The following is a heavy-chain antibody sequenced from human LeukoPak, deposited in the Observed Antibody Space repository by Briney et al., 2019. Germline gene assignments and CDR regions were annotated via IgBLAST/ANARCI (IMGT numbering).Heavy chain of an antibody. CDR1: GFTFSSYA. J-gene: IGHJ5*02. V-gene: IGHV3-30*04. D-gene: IGHD6-19*01. Sequence: PGGSLRLSCAASGFTFSSYAMHWVRQAPGKGLEWVAVISYDGSNKYYADSVKGRFTISRDNSKNTLYLQMNSLRAEDTAVYYWARDLTGYSSGCFDPWGQGTLVTVSS. CDR3: ARDLTGYSSGCFDP. CDR2: ISYDGSNK.